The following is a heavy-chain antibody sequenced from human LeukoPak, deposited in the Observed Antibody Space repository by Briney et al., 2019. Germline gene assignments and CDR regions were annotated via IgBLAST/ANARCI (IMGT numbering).Heavy chain of an antibody. CDR2: LKKDGSEK. V-gene: IGHV3-7*01. Sequence: PGGSLRLSCAASGFSFSSHWMTWVRQTPGKGLEWVANLKKDGSEKYYVDSVKGQFTISRDNAKDSLYLQMNSLRVEDTAVYYCVREGLRRGGLDSWGQRTLVTVSS. CDR3: VREGLRRGGLDS. J-gene: IGHJ4*02. D-gene: IGHD3-10*01. CDR1: GFSFSSHW.